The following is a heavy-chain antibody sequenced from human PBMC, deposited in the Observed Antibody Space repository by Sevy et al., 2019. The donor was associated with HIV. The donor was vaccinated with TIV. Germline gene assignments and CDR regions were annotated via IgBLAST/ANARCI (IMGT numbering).Heavy chain of an antibody. Sequence: LSLTCAASGFTFSNAWMNWVRQAPGKGLEWVGRIKSKTDGGTTDYAAPVKGRFTISRDDSKNTLYLQMNSLKTEDTAVYYCTTDGSAAHSDGMDVWGQGTTVTVSS. CDR2: IKSKTDGGTT. V-gene: IGHV3-15*07. D-gene: IGHD2-2*01. CDR1: GFTFSNAW. CDR3: TTDGSAAHSDGMDV. J-gene: IGHJ6*02.